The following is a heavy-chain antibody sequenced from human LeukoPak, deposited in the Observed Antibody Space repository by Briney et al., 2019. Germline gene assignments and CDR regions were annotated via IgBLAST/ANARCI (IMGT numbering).Heavy chain of an antibody. CDR2: IYYTGST. V-gene: IGHV4-59*12. D-gene: IGHD6-19*01. CDR1: GGSISSYY. J-gene: IGHJ4*02. CDR3: AGSMEVAGLSFDY. Sequence: SETLSLTCTVSGGSISSYYWSWIRQPPGKGLEWIGYIYYTGSTNYNPSLNSRITISVDTYKNQLPLKLGTLTAADPAVYYCAGSMEVAGLSFDYWGQGTLVTVSS.